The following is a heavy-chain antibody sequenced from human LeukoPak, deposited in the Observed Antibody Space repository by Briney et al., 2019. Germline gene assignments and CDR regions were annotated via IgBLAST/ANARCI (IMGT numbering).Heavy chain of an antibody. J-gene: IGHJ3*02. V-gene: IGHV4-61*02. CDR1: GGSISSGSYY. CDR2: IYTSGST. D-gene: IGHD3-22*01. Sequence: KPSETLSLTCTVSGGSISSGSYYWSWIRQPAGKGLEWIGRIYTSGSTNYNPSLKSRVTISVDTSKNQFSLKLSSVTAADTAVYYCARDYTYYYDSSGGLDIWGQGTMVTVSS. CDR3: ARDYTYYYDSSGGLDI.